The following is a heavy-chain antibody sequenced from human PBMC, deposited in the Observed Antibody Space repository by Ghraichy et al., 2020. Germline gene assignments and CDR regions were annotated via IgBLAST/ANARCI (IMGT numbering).Heavy chain of an antibody. CDR2: ISSSSSYI. Sequence: GESLNISCAASGFTFSSYSMNWVRQAPGKGLEWVSSISSSSSYIYYADSVKGRFTISRDNAKNSLYLQMNSLRAEDTAVYYCARESNGIAVAGTKDYYFDYWGQGTLVTVSS. CDR1: GFTFSSYS. CDR3: ARESNGIAVAGTKDYYFDY. J-gene: IGHJ4*02. D-gene: IGHD6-19*01. V-gene: IGHV3-21*01.